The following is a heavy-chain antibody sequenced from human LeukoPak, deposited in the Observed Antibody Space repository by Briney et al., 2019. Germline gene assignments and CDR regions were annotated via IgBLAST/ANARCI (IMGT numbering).Heavy chain of an antibody. J-gene: IGHJ4*02. CDR1: GGSISSSNW. CDR2: IYHSGST. CDR3: ARGRNDPGIAGAGICLGPPPPAFEY. Sequence: SETLSLTCAVSGGSISSSNWWSWVRQPPGKGLEWIGAIYHSGSTNYNPSLKSRVTISVDTSKNQFSLKLSSVTAADTAEYYLARGRNDPGIAGAGICLGPPPPAFEYWGQGTLVTVSS. V-gene: IGHV4-4*02. D-gene: IGHD6-13*01.